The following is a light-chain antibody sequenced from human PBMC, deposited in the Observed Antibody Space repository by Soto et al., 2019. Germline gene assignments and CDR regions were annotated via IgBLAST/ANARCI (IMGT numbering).Light chain of an antibody. CDR3: QSYDSSLSAL. CDR2: GNS. Sequence: QAVVTQPPSVSGAPGQRVTISCTGSSSNIGAGYDVHWYQQLPGTAPKLLIYGNSNRPSGVPDLFSGSKSGTSASLAITGLQAEDEADYYCQSYDSSLSALFGGGTKLTVL. CDR1: SSNIGAGYD. J-gene: IGLJ2*01. V-gene: IGLV1-40*01.